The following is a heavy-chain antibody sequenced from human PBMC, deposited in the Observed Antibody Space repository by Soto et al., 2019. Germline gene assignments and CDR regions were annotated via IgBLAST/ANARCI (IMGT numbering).Heavy chain of an antibody. D-gene: IGHD6-6*01. CDR2: IYSGGST. Sequence: EVQLVESGGGLIQPGGSLRLSCAASGFTVSSNYMSWVRQAPGKGLEWVSVIYSGGSTYYADSVKGRFTISRDNSKNTLYLQMNSLRAEDTAVYYCARARYSSSSTDYGMDVWGQGTTVTVSS. J-gene: IGHJ6*02. CDR3: ARARYSSSSTDYGMDV. V-gene: IGHV3-53*01. CDR1: GFTVSSNY.